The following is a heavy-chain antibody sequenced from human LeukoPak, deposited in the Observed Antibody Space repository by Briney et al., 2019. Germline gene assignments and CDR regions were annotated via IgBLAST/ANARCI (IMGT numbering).Heavy chain of an antibody. CDR3: ARRRWGAAAGTRGWFDP. CDR2: INHSRST. CDR1: GGSFSGYY. Sequence: PSETLSLTCAVYGGSFSGYYWSWIRQPPGKGLEWIGEINHSRSTNYNPSLKSRVTISVDTSKNQFSLKLSSVTAADTAVYYCARRRWGAAAGTRGWFDPWGQGTLVTVSS. J-gene: IGHJ5*02. V-gene: IGHV4-34*01. D-gene: IGHD6-13*01.